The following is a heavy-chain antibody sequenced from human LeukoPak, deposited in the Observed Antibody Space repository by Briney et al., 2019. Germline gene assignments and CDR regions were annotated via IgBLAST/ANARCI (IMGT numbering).Heavy chain of an antibody. Sequence: PGGSLRLSGAASGFSFSNYKMNWVRQAPGKGLEWVSYISSSGSTIYYADSVKGRFTISRDNAKNSLYLQMNSLRAEDTAVYYCARDPEVRGVTFDYWGQGTLVTVSS. CDR1: GFSFSNYK. D-gene: IGHD3-10*01. V-gene: IGHV3-48*03. J-gene: IGHJ4*02. CDR3: ARDPEVRGVTFDY. CDR2: ISSSGSTI.